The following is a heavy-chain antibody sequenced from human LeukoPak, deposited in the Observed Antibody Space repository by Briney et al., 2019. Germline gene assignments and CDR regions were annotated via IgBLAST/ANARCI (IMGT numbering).Heavy chain of an antibody. J-gene: IGHJ4*02. V-gene: IGHV3-21*01. D-gene: IGHD3-9*01. Sequence: GGSLRLSCAASGFTFSSYSMNWVRQAPGKGLEWVSSISSSSSYIYYADSVKGRFTIPRDNAKNSLYLQMNSLRAEDTAVYYCARGGPDYDILTGYFDYWGQGTLVTVSS. CDR2: ISSSSSYI. CDR3: ARGGPDYDILTGYFDY. CDR1: GFTFSSYS.